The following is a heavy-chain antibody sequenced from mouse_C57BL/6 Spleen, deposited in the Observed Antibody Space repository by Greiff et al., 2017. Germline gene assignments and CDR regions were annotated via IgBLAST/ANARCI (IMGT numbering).Heavy chain of an antibody. CDR3: ARGTGIWYFDV. CDR1: GYAFTNYL. Sequence: QVQLQQSGAELVRPGTSVKVSCKASGYAFTNYLIEWVKQRPGQGLEWIGVINPGSGGTNYNEKFKGKATLTADKSSSTAYMQLSSLTSEDSAVYCCARGTGIWYFDVWGTGTTVTVSS. D-gene: IGHD3-3*01. V-gene: IGHV1-54*01. CDR2: INPGSGGT. J-gene: IGHJ1*03.